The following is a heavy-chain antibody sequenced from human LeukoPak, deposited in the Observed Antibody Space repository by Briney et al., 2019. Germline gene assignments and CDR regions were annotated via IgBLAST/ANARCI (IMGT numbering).Heavy chain of an antibody. CDR1: GGSINSHY. CDR3: ARVDYYGSGSYYSLGNWFDP. V-gene: IGHV4-59*11. CDR2: IYYSGST. Sequence: SETLSLTCSVSGGSINSHYWSWLRQPPGKELKWMGYIYYSGSTNYNPSLKSRVTISVDTSKNQFSLKLSSVTAADTAVYYCARVDYYGSGSYYSLGNWFDPWGQGTLLRVSS. J-gene: IGHJ5*02. D-gene: IGHD3-10*01.